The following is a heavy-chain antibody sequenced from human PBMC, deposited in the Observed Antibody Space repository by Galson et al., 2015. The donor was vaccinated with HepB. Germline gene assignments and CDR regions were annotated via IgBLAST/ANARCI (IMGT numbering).Heavy chain of an antibody. CDR3: AKGLGYCSSTNCYTSLDY. J-gene: IGHJ4*02. CDR2: ISESGGST. D-gene: IGHD2-2*02. CDR1: GFTFSSKA. V-gene: IGHV3-23*01. Sequence: SLRLSCAASGFTFSSKAMSWVRQAPGKGLDWVSAISESGGSTYYADSVKGRFTISRDNSKNTLFLQMNSLRAEDTAVYYCAKGLGYCSSTNCYTSLDYWGQGTLVTVSS.